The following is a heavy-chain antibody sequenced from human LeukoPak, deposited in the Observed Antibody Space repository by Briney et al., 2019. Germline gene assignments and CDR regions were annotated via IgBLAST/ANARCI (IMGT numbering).Heavy chain of an antibody. CDR1: GFTFSNYA. CDR2: IDGPTFRT. CDR3: TTWVGAHFDF. Sequence: GGSLRLSCAASGFTFSNYAMHWVRQAPGKGLEWVSTIDGPTFRTHYADSVMGRFTISRDNSKNTPYLQMNSLRAEDAAVYFCTTWVGAHFDFWGQGTLVTVSS. V-gene: IGHV3-23*01. D-gene: IGHD1-26*01. J-gene: IGHJ4*02.